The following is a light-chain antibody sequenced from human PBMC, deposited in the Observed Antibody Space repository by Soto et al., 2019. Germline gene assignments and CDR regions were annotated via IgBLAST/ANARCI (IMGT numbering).Light chain of an antibody. Sequence: EIVLTQSPGTLSLSPGERATLSCRASQSVSSSYLAWYQQKPGQAPRLLIYGASSRATGIPDRFSGSGSGTDFTLTISRLEPEDFTVYYCQQYSSSPLTFGQGTRVEIK. J-gene: IGKJ1*01. CDR3: QQYSSSPLT. CDR2: GAS. V-gene: IGKV3-20*01. CDR1: QSVSSSY.